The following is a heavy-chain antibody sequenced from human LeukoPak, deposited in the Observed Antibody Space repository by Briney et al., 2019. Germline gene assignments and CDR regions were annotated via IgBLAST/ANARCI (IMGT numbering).Heavy chain of an antibody. D-gene: IGHD3-22*01. CDR2: ISGSGGST. J-gene: IGHJ4*02. Sequence: GGSLRLSCAASGFTFSDYYMSWVRQAPGKGLEWVSAISGSGGSTYYADSVKGRFTISRDNSKNTLYLQMNSLRAEDTAVYYCAKDRTTMIVVVITGYDYWGQGTLVTVSS. V-gene: IGHV3-23*01. CDR3: AKDRTTMIVVVITGYDY. CDR1: GFTFSDYY.